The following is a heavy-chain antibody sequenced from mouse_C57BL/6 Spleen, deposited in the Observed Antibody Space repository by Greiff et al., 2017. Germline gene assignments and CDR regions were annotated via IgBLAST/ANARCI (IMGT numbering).Heavy chain of an antibody. CDR1: GFTFSSYA. D-gene: IGHD2-5*01. Sequence: DVKLVESGGGLVKPGGSLKLSYAASGFTFSSYAMSWVRQTPEKRLEWVATISDGGSYTYYPDNVKGRFTIARDNAKNNLYLQMSHLKSEDTAMYYCARESNAGYFDVWGTGTTVTVSS. J-gene: IGHJ1*03. V-gene: IGHV5-4*01. CDR3: ARESNAGYFDV. CDR2: ISDGGSYT.